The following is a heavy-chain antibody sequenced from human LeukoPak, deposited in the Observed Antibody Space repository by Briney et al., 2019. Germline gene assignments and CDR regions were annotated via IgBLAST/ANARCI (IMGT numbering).Heavy chain of an antibody. CDR1: GLTFSSYA. CDR2: ISGSGGST. CDR3: AKDAGPDSGSYYRGYYFDY. J-gene: IGHJ4*02. D-gene: IGHD1-26*01. Sequence: HPGRSQRLSCAASGLTFSSYAMSRVRQAPGKGLEWVSAISGSGGSTYYADSVKGRFTISRDNSKNTLYLQMNSLRAEDTAVYYCAKDAGPDSGSYYRGYYFDYWGQGTLVTVSS. V-gene: IGHV3-23*01.